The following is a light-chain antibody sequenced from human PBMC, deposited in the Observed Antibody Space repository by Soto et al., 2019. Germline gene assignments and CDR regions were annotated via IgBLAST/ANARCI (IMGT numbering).Light chain of an antibody. CDR3: QQYYSWRFT. CDR2: GAS. Sequence: EIVLTQSPATLSVFPGEKATLSCGASQSVSNNLAWYHQKPGQAPRPLIYGASTRATGVPAMFSGSGSGTEFTLNIGSRQSADSSICYCQQYYSWRFTFGPGNKVAIE. J-gene: IGKJ3*01. V-gene: IGKV3-15*01. CDR1: QSVSNN.